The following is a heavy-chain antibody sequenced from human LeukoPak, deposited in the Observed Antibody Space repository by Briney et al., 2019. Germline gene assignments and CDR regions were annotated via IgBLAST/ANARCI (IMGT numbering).Heavy chain of an antibody. CDR3: ARGASGYSYGTRFDS. J-gene: IGHJ4*02. CDR2: IIPIFGSA. CDR1: GGTFSRYA. D-gene: IGHD5-18*01. V-gene: IGHV1-69*05. Sequence: ASVKVSCKASGGTFSRYAISWVRQAPGQGLEWVGGIIPIFGSANYAQKFQGRVTITTDESTTTAYMELSSLRSEDTAVYYCARGASGYSYGTRFDSWGQGTLVTVSS.